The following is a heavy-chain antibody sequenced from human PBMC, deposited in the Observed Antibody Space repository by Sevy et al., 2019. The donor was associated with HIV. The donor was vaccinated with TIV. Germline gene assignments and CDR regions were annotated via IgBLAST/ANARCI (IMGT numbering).Heavy chain of an antibody. D-gene: IGHD3-10*01. J-gene: IGHJ1*01. CDR3: ATLRGGLYGSGYFQN. CDR1: GFTFSAYA. Sequence: GGSLRLSCAASGFTFSAYAMSWVRQAPGKGLEWVSCIGSSGGSTYYAHSVKGRFSISRATSKNTLYLQMNSPRAEDTAVYYCATLRGGLYGSGYFQNWGQGTQVTVSS. V-gene: IGHV3-23*01. CDR2: IGSSGGST.